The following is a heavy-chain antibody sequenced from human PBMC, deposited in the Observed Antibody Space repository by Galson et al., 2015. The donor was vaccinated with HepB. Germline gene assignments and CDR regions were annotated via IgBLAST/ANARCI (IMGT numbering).Heavy chain of an antibody. D-gene: IGHD1-26*01. Sequence: SLRLSCAASGFTFSSYAMSWVRQAPGKGLEWVSAISGSGGSTYYADSVKGRFTISRDNSKNTLYLQMNSLRAEDTAVYHCAKGGSWYYYYYMDVWGKGTTVIVSS. CDR3: AKGGSWYYYYYMDV. V-gene: IGHV3-23*01. J-gene: IGHJ6*03. CDR1: GFTFSSYA. CDR2: ISGSGGST.